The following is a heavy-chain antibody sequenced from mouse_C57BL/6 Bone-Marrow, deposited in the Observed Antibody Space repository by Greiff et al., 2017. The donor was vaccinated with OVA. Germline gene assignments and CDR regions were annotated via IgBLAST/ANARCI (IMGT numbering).Heavy chain of an antibody. CDR2: ISSGGDYI. D-gene: IGHD1-1*01. CDR1: GFTFSSYA. V-gene: IGHV5-9-1*02. J-gene: IGHJ4*01. Sequence: DVQLVESGEGLVKPGGSLKLSCAASGFTFSSYAMSWVRQTPEKRLEWVAYISSGGDYIYYADTVKGRFTISRDNARNTLYLQMSSLKSEDTAMYYCTRPLITTVVADYAMDYWGQGTSVTVSS. CDR3: TRPLITTVVADYAMDY.